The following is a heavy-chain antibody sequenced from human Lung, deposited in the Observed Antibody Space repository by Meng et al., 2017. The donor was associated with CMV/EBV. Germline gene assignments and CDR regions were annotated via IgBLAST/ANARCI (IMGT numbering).Heavy chain of an antibody. CDR2: ISSSGSTI. CDR3: ASLKDIVVVPAAKGSKYYYYGMEV. Sequence: SCAASGFTFSSYEMNWVRQAPGKGLEWVSYISSSGSTIYYADSVKGRFTISRDNAKNSLYLQMNSLRAEDTAVYYCASLKDIVVVPAAKGSKYYYYGMEVWXQGNXVTVSS. CDR1: GFTFSSYE. J-gene: IGHJ6*02. V-gene: IGHV3-48*03. D-gene: IGHD2-2*01.